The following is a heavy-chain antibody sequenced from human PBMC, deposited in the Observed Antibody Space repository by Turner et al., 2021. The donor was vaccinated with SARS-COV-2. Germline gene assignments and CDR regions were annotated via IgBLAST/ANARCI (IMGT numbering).Heavy chain of an antibody. V-gene: IGHV3-53*01. CDR1: GFTVSSNY. CDR3: ARETREARFDP. Sequence: EVQLMESGGGLIQPGGSLRLSCAASGFTVSSNYMNWVRQAPGKGLEWVSIIYSGGSTYYADSGKGRFTISRDNYKNTLFLQMNSLRAEDTAVYYCARETREARFDPWGQGTLVTVSS. J-gene: IGHJ5*02. D-gene: IGHD1-26*01. CDR2: IYSGGST.